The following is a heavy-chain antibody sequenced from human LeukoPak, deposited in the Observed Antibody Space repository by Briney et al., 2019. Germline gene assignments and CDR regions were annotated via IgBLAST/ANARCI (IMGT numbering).Heavy chain of an antibody. Sequence: PGGSLRLSCAASGFTFSSYGMHWVRQAPGKGLEWVAVISYDGSNKYYADSVKGRFTISRDNSKNTLYLQMNSLRAEDTAVYYCAKDVYDTTGYYYEYWGQGTLVTVSS. CDR2: ISYDGSNK. D-gene: IGHD3-22*01. CDR3: AKDVYDTTGYYYEY. CDR1: GFTFSSYG. J-gene: IGHJ4*02. V-gene: IGHV3-30*18.